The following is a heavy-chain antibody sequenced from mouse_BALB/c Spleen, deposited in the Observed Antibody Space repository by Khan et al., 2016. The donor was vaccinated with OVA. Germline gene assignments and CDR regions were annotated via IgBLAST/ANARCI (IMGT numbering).Heavy chain of an antibody. J-gene: IGHJ3*01. CDR3: ARRNYFGYTFAY. V-gene: IGHV1-77*01. D-gene: IGHD1-2*01. CDR1: GYIFTDYY. Sequence: QVQLQQSGAELARPGASVKLSCKASGYIFTDYYINWVKQRTGQGLEWIGEISPGSGDTYYNERFKGKATLTADKSSSTAYMQLSSLTSEASAVYCFARRNYFGYTFAYWGQGTLVTVSA. CDR2: ISPGSGDT.